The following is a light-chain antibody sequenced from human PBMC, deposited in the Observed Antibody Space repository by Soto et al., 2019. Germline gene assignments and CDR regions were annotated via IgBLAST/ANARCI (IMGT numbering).Light chain of an antibody. CDR1: SGHSGYA. Sequence: QPVLTQSPSASASLGASVKLTCILSSGHSGYAIAWHQQQPEKGPRYLMKLNSDGSHNKGDGIPDRFSGSSSGAERYLTISSLPSEDEADYYCQTWGTGIHVVFGGGTKVTVL. V-gene: IGLV4-69*01. CDR3: QTWGTGIHVV. J-gene: IGLJ2*01. CDR2: LNSDGSH.